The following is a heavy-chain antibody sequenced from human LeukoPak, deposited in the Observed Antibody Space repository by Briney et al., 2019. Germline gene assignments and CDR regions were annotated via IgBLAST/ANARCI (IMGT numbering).Heavy chain of an antibody. D-gene: IGHD3-3*01. CDR2: IYYSGST. CDR3: ASKKYYDFWSGYYTLDY. Sequence: SQTLSLTCTVSGGSISSGDYYWSWIRQPPGKGLEWIGYIYYSGSTYYNPSLKSRVTISVDTSKNQFSLKLSSVTAADTAVYYCASKKYYDFWSGYYTLDYWGQGTLVTVSP. V-gene: IGHV4-30-4*08. CDR1: GGSISSGDYY. J-gene: IGHJ4*02.